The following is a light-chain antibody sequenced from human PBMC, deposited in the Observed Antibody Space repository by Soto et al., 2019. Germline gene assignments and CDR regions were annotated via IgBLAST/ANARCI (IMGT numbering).Light chain of an antibody. V-gene: IGLV2-18*01. CDR2: EAS. J-gene: IGLJ1*01. CDR3: SLYTSENTYV. CDR1: STDFVSYNR. Sequence: QSALTQPPSVSGSPGQSVTISCTGTSTDFVSYNRASWYQQPPGTAPKLIIYEASNRPSGVPDRFSGSKSGNTASLTISGLKAADEADYYCSLYTSENTYVFGTGTKVTV.